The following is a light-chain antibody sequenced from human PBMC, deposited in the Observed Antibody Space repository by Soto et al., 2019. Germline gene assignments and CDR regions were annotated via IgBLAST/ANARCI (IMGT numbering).Light chain of an antibody. CDR1: QSVSNNY. CDR2: GAS. J-gene: IGKJ3*01. Sequence: IVLTQSPGPPSLSPGGRATPSCRASQSVSNNYLAWYQQKPGQAPRLLIYGASNRATGIPDRFSGSGSGTQFTLTISSLEPEDFAVYYCQQRSNWVTFGPGTKVDIK. CDR3: QQRSNWVT. V-gene: IGKV3D-20*02.